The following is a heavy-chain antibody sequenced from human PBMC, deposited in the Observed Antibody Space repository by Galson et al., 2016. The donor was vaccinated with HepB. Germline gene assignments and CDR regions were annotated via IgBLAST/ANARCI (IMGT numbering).Heavy chain of an antibody. CDR2: VIPMFGST. V-gene: IGHV1-69*13. CDR3: AKDRYYYYYGMDV. Sequence: SVKVSCKASGGTFRNYGISWVRQAPGQGLGWLGGVIPMFGSTNYAQKFLGRVTLTADESTGTAYMELSSLRSEDTGLYYCAKDRYYYYYGMDVWGQGTTVTVSS. J-gene: IGHJ6*02. CDR1: GGTFRNYG.